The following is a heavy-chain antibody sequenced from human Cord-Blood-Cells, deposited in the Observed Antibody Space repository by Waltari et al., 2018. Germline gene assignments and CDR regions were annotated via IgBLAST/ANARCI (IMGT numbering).Heavy chain of an antibody. V-gene: IGHV3-48*03. D-gene: IGHD3-3*01. Sequence: EVQLVESGGGLVQPGGSLRLSCAASGFTFSSYEMNWVRQAPGKGLEWVSYISSSGSTIYYADSVKGRFTISRDNAKNSLYLQMNSLRAEDTAVYYCARSDLGPLEMDYWGQGTLVTVSS. CDR3: ARSDLGPLEMDY. CDR1: GFTFSSYE. CDR2: ISSSGSTI. J-gene: IGHJ4*02.